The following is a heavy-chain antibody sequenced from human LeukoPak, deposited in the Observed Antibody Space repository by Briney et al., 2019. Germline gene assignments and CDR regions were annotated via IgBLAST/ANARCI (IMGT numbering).Heavy chain of an antibody. CDR3: ARGVGLRSDFDI. CDR2: INHSGST. D-gene: IGHD3-3*01. CDR1: GGPFSGYY. Sequence: SETLSLTCAVYGGPFSGYYWRWIRQPPGKGLEWIGEINHSGSTNYNPSLKSRVTISVDTSKNQFSLKLSSVTAADTAVCYCARGVGLRSDFDIWGQGTMVTVSS. J-gene: IGHJ3*02. V-gene: IGHV4-34*01.